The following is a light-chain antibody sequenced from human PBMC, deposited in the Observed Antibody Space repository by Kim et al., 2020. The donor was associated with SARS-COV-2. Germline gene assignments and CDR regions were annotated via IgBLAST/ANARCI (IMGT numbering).Light chain of an antibody. CDR1: QTITSS. CDR2: DTS. J-gene: IGKJ2*01. Sequence: DIQMTQSPSSLSASVGDRVTITCRTSQTITSSLNWYQQIPGKAPNLLIFDTSTLQSGVPSRFSGSGSGTDFTLTISSLQPDDFATYYCQQSSDFPYTFGQGTKLEI. V-gene: IGKV1-39*01. CDR3: QQSSDFPYT.